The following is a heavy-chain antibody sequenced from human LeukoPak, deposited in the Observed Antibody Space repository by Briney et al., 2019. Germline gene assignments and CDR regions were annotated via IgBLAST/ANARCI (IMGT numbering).Heavy chain of an antibody. CDR1: GYTFTSYD. Sequence: ASVKVSCKASGYTFTSYDFNWVRQATGQGLEWMGWMNPNSGNTGYAQKFQGRVTMTRNTSIGTAYMEVSSLRSEDTAVYYCARGAPQEYCSGGSCPYFDYWGQGTLVTVSS. CDR3: ARGAPQEYCSGGSCPYFDY. V-gene: IGHV1-8*01. D-gene: IGHD2-15*01. CDR2: MNPNSGNT. J-gene: IGHJ4*02.